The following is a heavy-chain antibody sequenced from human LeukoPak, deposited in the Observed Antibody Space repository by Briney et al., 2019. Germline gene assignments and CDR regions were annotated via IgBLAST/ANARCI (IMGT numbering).Heavy chain of an antibody. V-gene: IGHV4-34*01. CDR2: INHSGST. CDR3: ARSPVSSGSLDDAFDI. Sequence: PSETLSLTCAVYGGSFSGYYWSWIRQPPGKGLEWIGEINHSGSTNYNPSLKSRVTISVDTSKNQFSLKLSSVTAADTAVYYCARSPVSSGSLDDAFDIWGQGTVVTVSS. CDR1: GGSFSGYY. D-gene: IGHD3-22*01. J-gene: IGHJ3*02.